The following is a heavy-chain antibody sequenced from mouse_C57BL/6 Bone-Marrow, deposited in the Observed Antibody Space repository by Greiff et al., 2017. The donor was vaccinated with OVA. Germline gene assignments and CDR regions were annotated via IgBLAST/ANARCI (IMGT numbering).Heavy chain of an antibody. CDR1: GFTFSDFY. Sequence: EVQLVESGGGLVQSGRSLRLSCATSGFTFSDFYMEWVRQAPGKGLEWIAASRNKANDYTTEYSASVKGRFIVSRDTSQSILYLQMNALRAEDTAIYYCARDAVEYGYAMDYWGQGTSVTVSS. V-gene: IGHV7-1*01. J-gene: IGHJ4*01. CDR2: SRNKANDYTT. CDR3: ARDAVEYGYAMDY. D-gene: IGHD5-1*01.